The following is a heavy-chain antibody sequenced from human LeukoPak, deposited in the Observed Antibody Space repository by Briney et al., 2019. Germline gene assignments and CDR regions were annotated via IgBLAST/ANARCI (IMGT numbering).Heavy chain of an antibody. D-gene: IGHD2-21*01. Sequence: GESLRLSCAASGFTFSSYAMSWVRQAPGKGLEWVSVISGRGTSTYYADSVKGRFTISRDNSKNTPYLQMNSLRAEDTAVYYCAKDAIYGDGYWEFDYWGQGTLVTVSS. CDR3: AKDAIYGDGYWEFDY. V-gene: IGHV3-23*01. CDR1: GFTFSSYA. CDR2: ISGRGTST. J-gene: IGHJ4*02.